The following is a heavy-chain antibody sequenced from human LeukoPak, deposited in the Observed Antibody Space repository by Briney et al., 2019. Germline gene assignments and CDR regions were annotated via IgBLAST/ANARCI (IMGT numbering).Heavy chain of an antibody. CDR2: IYYSGST. Sequence: PSETLSLTCTVSGGSISSYYWSWIRQPPGKGLEWIGYIYYSGSTNYNPSLKSRVTISVDTSKNQFSLELSSVTAADTAVYYCARRPKYYYYGMDVWGQGTTVTVSS. CDR3: ARRPKYYYYGMDV. V-gene: IGHV4-59*01. J-gene: IGHJ6*02. CDR1: GGSISSYY.